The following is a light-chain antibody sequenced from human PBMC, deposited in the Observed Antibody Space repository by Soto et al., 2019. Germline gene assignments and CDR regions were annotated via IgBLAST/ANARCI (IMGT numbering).Light chain of an antibody. CDR3: GAWDDSLSGWV. CDR1: SSNIGSNH. V-gene: IGLV1-47*01. CDR2: RNY. Sequence: QSVLTQPPSASETPGQMVTISCSGSSSNIGSNHVYWYQHLPGTAPKLLIYRNYLRHSGVPDRFSASKSATSASLAISGLRSDDEADYYCGAWDDSLSGWVFGGGTKLTVL. J-gene: IGLJ3*02.